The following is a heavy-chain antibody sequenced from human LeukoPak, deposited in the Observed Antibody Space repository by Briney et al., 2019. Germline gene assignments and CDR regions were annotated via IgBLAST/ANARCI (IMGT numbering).Heavy chain of an antibody. D-gene: IGHD2-15*01. CDR1: GYTLTSYG. CDR3: ATTRKTSGGGLDY. J-gene: IGHJ4*02. Sequence: ASAKVSSKPSGYTLTSYGTCWVRQAPRPGGEWMGWISAYNGNTNYAQKLQGRVTMATDTSTSTAYMELRSLRSDDTAVYYCATTRKTSGGGLDYWGQGTLVTVSS. CDR2: ISAYNGNT. V-gene: IGHV1-18*01.